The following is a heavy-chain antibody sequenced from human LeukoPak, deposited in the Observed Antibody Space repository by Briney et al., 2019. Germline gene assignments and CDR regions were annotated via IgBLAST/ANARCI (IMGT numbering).Heavy chain of an antibody. D-gene: IGHD3-10*01. CDR3: ARAPITMVRGVIINPIDY. J-gene: IGHJ4*02. Sequence: ASVKVSCKASGYTFTSYGISWVRQAPGQGLEWMGWISAYNGNTNYAQKLQGRVTMTTDTSTSTAYMELSSLRSEDTAVYYCARAPITMVRGVIINPIDYWGQGTLVTVSS. CDR2: ISAYNGNT. CDR1: GYTFTSYG. V-gene: IGHV1-18*01.